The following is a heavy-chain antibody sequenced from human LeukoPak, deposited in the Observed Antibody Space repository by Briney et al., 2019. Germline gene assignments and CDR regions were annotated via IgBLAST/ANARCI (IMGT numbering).Heavy chain of an antibody. CDR2: SGTSGST. CDR3: ARPAGGESSGYLHDAFDI. D-gene: IGHD3-22*01. V-gene: IGHV4-61*02. CDR1: TGSISSGSYD. Sequence: SETLSRTGTVSTGSISSGSYDWSWTRQPAGKGREWIARSGTSGSTNYNPSHKRRAIISGHQSKHQFSLQLSSVAAADTAVYYCARPAGGESSGYLHDAFDIRGQATMATVPS. J-gene: IGHJ3*02.